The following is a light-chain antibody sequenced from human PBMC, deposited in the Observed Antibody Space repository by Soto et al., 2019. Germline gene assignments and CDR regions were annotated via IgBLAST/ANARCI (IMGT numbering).Light chain of an antibody. V-gene: IGKV3-20*01. J-gene: IGKJ5*01. CDR3: PQYGSSPIT. CDR2: GAS. Sequence: EIVLTQSPGTLSLSPGERATLSCRASQSVSSSYLAWYQQKPGQAPRLLIYGASSSATGIPDRFSGSGSGTDFTLTISSLEPEDFAVYYCPQYGSSPITFGQGTRLVIK. CDR1: QSVSSSY.